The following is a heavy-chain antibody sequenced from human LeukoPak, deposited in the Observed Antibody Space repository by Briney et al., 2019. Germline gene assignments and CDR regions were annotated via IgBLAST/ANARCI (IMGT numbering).Heavy chain of an antibody. Sequence: PGGSLRLSCAASGFTFSSYGMHRVRQAPGKGLEWVALISDDGGKKYYADSVKGRFTISRDNSKNTLYLQMNSLRAEDTALYYCAKDLDHDYDDYGLDYWGQGTLVTVSS. CDR1: GFTFSSYG. V-gene: IGHV3-30*18. CDR3: AKDLDHDYDDYGLDY. CDR2: ISDDGGKK. J-gene: IGHJ4*02. D-gene: IGHD4-17*01.